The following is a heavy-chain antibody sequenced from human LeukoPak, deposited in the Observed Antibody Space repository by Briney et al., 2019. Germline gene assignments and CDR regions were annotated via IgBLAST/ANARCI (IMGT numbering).Heavy chain of an antibody. CDR3: ARDYKYAFDN. CDR1: GFTFSDYS. Sequence: GGSLRLSCAAAGFTFSDYSMNCVRQAPGEGLEWISCIGIDRGNTNYADSVKGRFTIYGDKAKNSLYLQMNSLRVEDTAVYYCARDYKYAFDNWGQGTLVTVSS. V-gene: IGHV3-48*01. J-gene: IGHJ4*02. CDR2: IGIDRGNT. D-gene: IGHD5-24*01.